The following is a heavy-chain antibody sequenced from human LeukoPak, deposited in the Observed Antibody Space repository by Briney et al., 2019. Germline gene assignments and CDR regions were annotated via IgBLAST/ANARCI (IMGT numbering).Heavy chain of an antibody. V-gene: IGHV3-7*05. J-gene: IGHJ4*02. D-gene: IGHD4-17*01. CDR3: ARDKSYGDSEDY. CDR2: INQDGREK. Sequence: GGSLRLSCSASGFIFSNYWMSWVRQAPGKGLEWVANINQDGREKYYVDSVKGRFTISRDNAKNSLSLQMNSLRAEGTALYYCARDKSYGDSEDYWGQGTLVTVSS. CDR1: GFIFSNYW.